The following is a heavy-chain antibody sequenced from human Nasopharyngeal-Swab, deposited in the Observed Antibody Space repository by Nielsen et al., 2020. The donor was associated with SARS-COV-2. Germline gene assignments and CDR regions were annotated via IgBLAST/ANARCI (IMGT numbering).Heavy chain of an antibody. V-gene: IGHV3-33*01. CDR3: AREAGTTVTTYGGVPDY. D-gene: IGHD4-17*01. Sequence: WIRQPPGKRLEWVAVIWYDGSNKYYADSVKGRFTISRDNSKNTLYLQMNSLRAEDTAVYYCAREAGTTVTTYGGVPDYWGQGTLVTVSS. CDR2: IWYDGSNK. J-gene: IGHJ4*02.